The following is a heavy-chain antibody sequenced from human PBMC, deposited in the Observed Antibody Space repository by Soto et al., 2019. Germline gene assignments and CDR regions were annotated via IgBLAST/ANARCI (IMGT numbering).Heavy chain of an antibody. D-gene: IGHD3-3*01. V-gene: IGHV3-7*01. Sequence: EVQLVESGGGLVQPGGSLRLSCAASGFTFSSYWMSWVRQAPGKGLEWVANIKQDGSEKYYVDSVKGRFTISRDNAKNSLYLQMNSLRAEDTVVYYCASLTIFGVVRYFDYWGQGTLVTVSS. CDR3: ASLTIFGVVRYFDY. J-gene: IGHJ4*02. CDR1: GFTFSSYW. CDR2: IKQDGSEK.